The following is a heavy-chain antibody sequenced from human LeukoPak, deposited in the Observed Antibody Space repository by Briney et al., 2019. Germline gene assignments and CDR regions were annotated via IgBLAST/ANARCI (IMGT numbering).Heavy chain of an antibody. Sequence: GRSLRLSCAASGFTFSSYGMHWVRQAPGKGLEWVAVIWYDGSNKYYADSVKGRFTISRDNSKNTLYLQMNSLRAGDTAVYYCARDGNQYSSSWYPEYLQHWGQGTLVTVSS. CDR2: IWYDGSNK. V-gene: IGHV3-33*01. D-gene: IGHD6-13*01. CDR1: GFTFSSYG. CDR3: ARDGNQYSSSWYPEYLQH. J-gene: IGHJ1*01.